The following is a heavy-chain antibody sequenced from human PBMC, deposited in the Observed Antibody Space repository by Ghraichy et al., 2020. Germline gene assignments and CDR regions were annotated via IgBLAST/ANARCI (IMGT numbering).Heavy chain of an antibody. Sequence: GGSLRLSCAASGFTFSSYAMSWVRQAPGKGLEWVSAISGSGGSTYYADSVKGRFTISRDNSKNTLYLQMNSLRAEDTAVYYCAKDRGTIFGVVIRRYYFDYWGQGTLVTVSS. D-gene: IGHD3-3*01. J-gene: IGHJ4*02. CDR1: GFTFSSYA. CDR3: AKDRGTIFGVVIRRYYFDY. V-gene: IGHV3-23*01. CDR2: ISGSGGST.